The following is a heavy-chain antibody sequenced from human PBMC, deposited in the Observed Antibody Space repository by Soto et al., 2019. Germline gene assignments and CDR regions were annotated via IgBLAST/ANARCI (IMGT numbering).Heavy chain of an antibody. CDR3: ARDRDDYGSGNYYNRIDF. J-gene: IGHJ4*02. CDR1: GGIFSTYA. V-gene: IGHV1-69*01. D-gene: IGHD3-10*01. Sequence: QVQLVQSGAEVKKPGSSVNVSCKASGGIFSTYAISWLRQAPGQGLEWMGGIIPIFGTPNYAQRFQGRGTITADESTSTAYMELSRLRSEDTAVYYCARDRDDYGSGNYYNRIDFWGQGTLVTVSS. CDR2: IIPIFGTP.